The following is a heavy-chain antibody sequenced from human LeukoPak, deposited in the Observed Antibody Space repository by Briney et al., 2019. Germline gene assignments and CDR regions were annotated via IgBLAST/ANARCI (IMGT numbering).Heavy chain of an antibody. CDR3: AREDGTSCYGCWDRWFDP. V-gene: IGHV4-39*07. J-gene: IGHJ5*02. CDR2: IYYSGST. D-gene: IGHD2-2*01. CDR1: GGSISSSSYY. Sequence: PSETLSLTCTVSGGSISSSSYYWGWIRQPPGKGLEWIGSIYYSGSTYYNPSLKSRVTISVDTSKNQFSLKLSSVTAADTAVYYCAREDGTSCYGCWDRWFDPWGQGTLVTVSS.